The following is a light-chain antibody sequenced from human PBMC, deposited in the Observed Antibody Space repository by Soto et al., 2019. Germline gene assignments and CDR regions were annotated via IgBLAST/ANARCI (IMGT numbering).Light chain of an antibody. CDR1: QSVSSD. Sequence: EIVMTQSPATLSVSPGERATLSCRASQSVSSDLAWYQQKPAQAPRLLIYAASTRAAGIPARFSGSGSGTEFTLTISSLQSEDFAVYYCQQYNNWPRVTFGQGTKVEFK. V-gene: IGKV3-15*01. CDR3: QQYNNWPRVT. J-gene: IGKJ1*01. CDR2: AAS.